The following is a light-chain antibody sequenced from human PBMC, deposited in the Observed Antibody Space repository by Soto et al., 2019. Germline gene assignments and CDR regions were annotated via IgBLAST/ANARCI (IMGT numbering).Light chain of an antibody. CDR3: QQSYSTSRT. CDR2: AAS. J-gene: IGKJ2*01. CDR1: QSISSY. V-gene: IGKV1-39*01. Sequence: DLEMTQSPSSLSASVGDRVTMTCRASQSISSYLNWYQQKPGKAPKLLIYAASSLQSGVPSRFSGSGSGTDFTLTISSLQPEDFATYYCQQSYSTSRTFGQGTKLEIK.